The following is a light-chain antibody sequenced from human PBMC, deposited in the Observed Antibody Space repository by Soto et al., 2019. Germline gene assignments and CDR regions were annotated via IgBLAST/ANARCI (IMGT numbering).Light chain of an antibody. Sequence: QSVLTQPPSASGTPGQRVTVSCSGSRSNIGSNTVNWYQQFPGTAPKLLIYSSNQRPSGVTDRFSGSKSGTSASLAISGFQSEDEADYYCAAWDDSLSGPVFGGGNKLTVL. CDR3: AAWDDSLSGPV. V-gene: IGLV1-44*01. J-gene: IGLJ2*01. CDR1: RSNIGSNT. CDR2: SSN.